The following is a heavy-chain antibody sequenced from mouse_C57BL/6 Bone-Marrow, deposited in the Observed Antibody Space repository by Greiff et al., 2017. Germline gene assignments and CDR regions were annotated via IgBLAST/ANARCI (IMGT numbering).Heavy chain of an antibody. Sequence: VKLMESGAELARPGASVKLSCKASGYTFTSYGISWVKQRTGQGLEWIGEIYPRSGNTYYNEKFKGKATLTADKSSSTAYMELRSLTSEDSAVYFCASPITTVVADYWGQGTTRTVSS. CDR3: ASPITTVVADY. D-gene: IGHD1-1*01. CDR1: GYTFTSYG. V-gene: IGHV1-81*01. J-gene: IGHJ2*01. CDR2: IYPRSGNT.